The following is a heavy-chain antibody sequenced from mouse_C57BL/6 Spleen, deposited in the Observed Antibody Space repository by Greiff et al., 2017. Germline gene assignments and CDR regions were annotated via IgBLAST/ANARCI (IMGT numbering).Heavy chain of an antibody. J-gene: IGHJ3*01. V-gene: IGHV1-39*01. D-gene: IGHD1-1*01. Sequence: VQLQQPGTELVKPGASVKLSCKASGYSFTDYNMNWVKQSNGKSLEWIGVINPNYGTTSYNQKFKGKATLTVDQSSSTAYMQLNSLTSEDSAVYYCARGDYYGSSPFAYWGQGTLVTVSA. CDR3: ARGDYYGSSPFAY. CDR2: INPNYGTT. CDR1: GYSFTDYN.